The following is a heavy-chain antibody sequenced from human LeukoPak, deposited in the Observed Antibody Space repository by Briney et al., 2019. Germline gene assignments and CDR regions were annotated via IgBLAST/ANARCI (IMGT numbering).Heavy chain of an antibody. CDR2: INSDGSST. Sequence: PGGSLRLSCAASGFTFSSYWMHWVRQAPGKGLVWVSRINSDGSSTSYADSVRGRFTISRDNAKNTLYLQMNSLRAEDTAVYYCARDRYCSSTSCYSWSDPWGQGTLVTVSS. CDR3: ARDRYCSSTSCYSWSDP. J-gene: IGHJ5*02. CDR1: GFTFSSYW. D-gene: IGHD2-2*01. V-gene: IGHV3-74*01.